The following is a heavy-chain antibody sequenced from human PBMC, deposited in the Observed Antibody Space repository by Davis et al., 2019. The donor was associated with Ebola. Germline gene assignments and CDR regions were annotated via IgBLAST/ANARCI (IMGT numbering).Heavy chain of an antibody. Sequence: MPSETLSLTCTVSSGSISSYYWSWIRQPPGKELEWIGYIYYSGGTNYNPSLKSRVTISVDTSKNQFSLKLSSVTAADTAVYYCARLGSGSFRDWGQGTLVTVSS. D-gene: IGHD1-26*01. CDR1: SGSISSYY. CDR2: IYYSGGT. CDR3: ARLGSGSFRD. J-gene: IGHJ4*02. V-gene: IGHV4-59*08.